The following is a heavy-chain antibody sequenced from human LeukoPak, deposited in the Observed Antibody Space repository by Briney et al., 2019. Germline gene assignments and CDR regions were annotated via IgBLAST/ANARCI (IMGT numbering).Heavy chain of an antibody. CDR1: GRSFSGYY. CDR3: ASLLDTLNYDFWSGYLDY. Sequence: PSETLSLTCAVYGRSFSGYYWSWIRQPPGKGLEWIGEINHSGSTNYNPSLKSRVTISVDTSKNQFSLRLRSVTAADTAVYYCASLLDTLNYDFWSGYLDYWGQGTLVTVSS. V-gene: IGHV4-34*01. CDR2: INHSGST. J-gene: IGHJ4*02. D-gene: IGHD3-3*01.